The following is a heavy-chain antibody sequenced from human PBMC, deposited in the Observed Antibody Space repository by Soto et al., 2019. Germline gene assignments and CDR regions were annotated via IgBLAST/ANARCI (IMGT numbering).Heavy chain of an antibody. D-gene: IGHD3-22*01. CDR1: GGSISSSNW. Sequence: SETLSLTCAVSGGSISSSNWWSWVRQPPGKGPEWFGEIYHSGSTNYNPSLKSRVTISVDKSKNQFSLKLSSVTAAATAVYYCARGSRCTMIASFFDDWGQGTLVTVSS. J-gene: IGHJ4*02. CDR3: ARGSRCTMIASFFDD. CDR2: IYHSGST. V-gene: IGHV4-4*02.